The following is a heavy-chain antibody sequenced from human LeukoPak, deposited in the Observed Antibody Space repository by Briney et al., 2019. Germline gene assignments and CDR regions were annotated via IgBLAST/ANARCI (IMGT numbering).Heavy chain of an antibody. J-gene: IGHJ6*02. CDR1: GGPFSGYY. D-gene: IGHD3-3*01. V-gene: IGHV4-34*01. CDR2: INHSGST. CDR3: ARGYDFWSGYFGKTVYYYYYGMDV. Sequence: PSETLSLTCAVYGGPFSGYYWSWIRQPPGKGLEWIGEINHSGSTNYSPSLKSRVTISVDTSKNQFSLKLSSVTAADTAVYYCARGYDFWSGYFGKTVYYYYYGMDVWGQGTTVTVSS.